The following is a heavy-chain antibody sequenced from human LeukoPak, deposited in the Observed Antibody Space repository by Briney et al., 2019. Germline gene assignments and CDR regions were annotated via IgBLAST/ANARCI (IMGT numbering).Heavy chain of an antibody. Sequence: GGSLRLSCAASGFTFSSYAMSWVRQAPGKGLEWVSTISGSGGSTHYADSVKGRFTISRDNSKNMLYLQMNSLRAEDTAVYYCAKDSVVVIAKGDAFGIWGQGTMVTVSS. CDR2: ISGSGGST. CDR3: AKDSVVVIAKGDAFGI. CDR1: GFTFSSYA. V-gene: IGHV3-23*01. D-gene: IGHD2-21*01. J-gene: IGHJ3*02.